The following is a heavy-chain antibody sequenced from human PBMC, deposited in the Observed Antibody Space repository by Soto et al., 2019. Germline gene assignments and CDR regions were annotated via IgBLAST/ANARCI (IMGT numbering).Heavy chain of an antibody. Sequence: QVQLQESGPGLVKPSQTLSLTCTVSGGSISSGGYYWSWIRQHPGKGLEWIGYIYYSGSTYYNPSLKSRVTISVDTSKNQFSLKLSSVTAADTAVYYCARVGVQVVITSRRPYYFDYWGQGTLVTVSS. J-gene: IGHJ4*02. CDR3: ARVGVQVVITSRRPYYFDY. CDR2: IYYSGST. CDR1: GGSISSGGYY. V-gene: IGHV4-31*03. D-gene: IGHD3-22*01.